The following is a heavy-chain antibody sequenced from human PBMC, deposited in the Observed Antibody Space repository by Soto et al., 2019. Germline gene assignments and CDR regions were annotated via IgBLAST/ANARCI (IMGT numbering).Heavy chain of an antibody. J-gene: IGHJ4*02. Sequence: QVQLVESGGGVVQPGRSLRLSCAASGFTFSSYAMHWVRQAPGKGLEWVAVISYDGSNKYYADSVKGRFTISRDNSKNPLYLQMNSLRAEDTAVYYCAIERVVVAAYYFDYWGQGTLVTVSS. CDR2: ISYDGSNK. D-gene: IGHD2-15*01. V-gene: IGHV3-30-3*01. CDR1: GFTFSSYA. CDR3: AIERVVVAAYYFDY.